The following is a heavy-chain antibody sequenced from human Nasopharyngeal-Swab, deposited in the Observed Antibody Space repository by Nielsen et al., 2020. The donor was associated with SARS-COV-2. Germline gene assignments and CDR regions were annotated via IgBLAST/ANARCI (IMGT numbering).Heavy chain of an antibody. V-gene: IGHV4-34*01. Sequence: SETLSLTCAVYGGSFSGDYWSGIRQPPGKGLEWIGEINHSGSTNYNPSHKSRVTISVDTSKNQFSLKLSSVTAADTAVYYCARGNGAFDYWGQGTLVTVSS. J-gene: IGHJ4*02. CDR1: GGSFSGDY. CDR2: INHSGST. CDR3: ARGNGAFDY. D-gene: IGHD4-17*01.